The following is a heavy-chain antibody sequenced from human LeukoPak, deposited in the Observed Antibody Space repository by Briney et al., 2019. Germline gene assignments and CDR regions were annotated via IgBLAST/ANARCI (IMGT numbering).Heavy chain of an antibody. D-gene: IGHD6-19*01. J-gene: IGHJ4*02. Sequence: GGSLRLSCAASGFTFSSYSMNWVRQAPGKGLEWVSTISSSSSYIYYADSVKGRFTISRDNAKNSLYLQMNSLRAEDTAVYYCASTAVAGMMDYWGQGTLVTVSS. CDR3: ASTAVAGMMDY. V-gene: IGHV3-21*01. CDR1: GFTFSSYS. CDR2: ISSSSSYI.